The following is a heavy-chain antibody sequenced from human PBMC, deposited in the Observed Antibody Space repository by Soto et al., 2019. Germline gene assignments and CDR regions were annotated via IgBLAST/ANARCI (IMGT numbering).Heavy chain of an antibody. V-gene: IGHV4-34*01. J-gene: IGHJ4*02. D-gene: IGHD3-9*01. Sequence: PSETLSLTCAVYGGSFSGYYWSWIRQPPGKGLEWIGEINHSGSTNYNPSLKSRITINPDTSKNQFSLQLNSVTPEDTAVYYCARDQGYYDILTGYYPSQFDYWGQGTLVTVSS. CDR1: GGSFSGYY. CDR2: INHSGST. CDR3: ARDQGYYDILTGYYPSQFDY.